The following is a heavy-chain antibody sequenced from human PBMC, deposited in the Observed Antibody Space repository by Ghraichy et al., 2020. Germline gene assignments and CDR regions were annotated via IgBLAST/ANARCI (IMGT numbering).Heavy chain of an antibody. CDR2: VYDTGST. CDR3: AREECSGDWYFSH. CDR1: GESVGSGGYF. J-gene: IGHJ4*02. D-gene: IGHD2-21*02. Sequence: SETLSLTCTVSGESVGSGGYFYTWIRQFPGKGLEWIGYVYDTGSTNYNPSLKSRLTISLDTSMGQFSLNLRSVTAADTAVYYWAREECSGDWYFSHWGQGTLVTVSS. V-gene: IGHV4-31*03.